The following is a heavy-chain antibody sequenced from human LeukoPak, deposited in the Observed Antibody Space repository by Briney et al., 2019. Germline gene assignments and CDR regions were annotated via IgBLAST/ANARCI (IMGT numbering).Heavy chain of an antibody. Sequence: KPSETLSLTCTVSGGSISSYYWSWIRQPPGKGLEWIGYIYYSGSTNYNPSLKSRVTISVDTFKNQFSLKQSSVTAADTAVYYCARGEYDYVWGRYRGIDYRGQGTLVTVSS. V-gene: IGHV4-59*08. J-gene: IGHJ4*02. D-gene: IGHD3-16*02. CDR1: GGSISSYY. CDR2: IYYSGST. CDR3: ARGEYDYVWGRYRGIDY.